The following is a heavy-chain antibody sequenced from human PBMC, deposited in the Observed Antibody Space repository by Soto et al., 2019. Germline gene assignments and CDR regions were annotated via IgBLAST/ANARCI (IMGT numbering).Heavy chain of an antibody. CDR1: GFIFSSYA. CDR2: ISYDGSNK. J-gene: IGHJ6*02. CDR3: ARDRLRYNWNDFPYYYYGMDV. V-gene: IGHV3-30-3*01. D-gene: IGHD1-1*01. Sequence: QVQLVESGGGVVQPGRSLRLSCAASGFIFSSYAMHWVRQAPGKGLEWVAVISYDGSNKYYADSLKGRFTISRDNSKNTLYLQLNSLRAEDTAVYYCARDRLRYNWNDFPYYYYGMDVWGQGSTVTVSS.